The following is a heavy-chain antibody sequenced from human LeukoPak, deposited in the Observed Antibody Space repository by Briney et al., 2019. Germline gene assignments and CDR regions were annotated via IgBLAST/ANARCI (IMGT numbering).Heavy chain of an antibody. D-gene: IGHD1-14*01. V-gene: IGHV1-18*01. CDR3: ARDSRNFSPGGACMDV. CDR1: GYTFTSYG. Sequence: GASVKVSCKASGYTFTSYGISWVRQAPGQGLEWMGWISAYNGNTNYAQKLQGRVTMTTDTSTSTAYMELRSLRSDDTAVYYCARDSRNFSPGGACMDVWGKGTTVTVSS. J-gene: IGHJ6*03. CDR2: ISAYNGNT.